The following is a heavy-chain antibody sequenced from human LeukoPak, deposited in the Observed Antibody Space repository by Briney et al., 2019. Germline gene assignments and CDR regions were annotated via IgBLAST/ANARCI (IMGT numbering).Heavy chain of an antibody. CDR2: ISGSGSTT. CDR1: GFTFSTYG. D-gene: IGHD6-19*01. V-gene: IGHV3-23*01. J-gene: IGHJ4*02. CDR3: AKIQWVGGGPFDF. Sequence: PGGSLRLSCAASGFTFSTYGINWVRQAPGKGLEWVSAISGSGSTTYYADSVKGRFTISRDNSKNTVYLQMNSLRVEDTAVYYCAKIQWVGGGPFDFWGLGTLLIVSS.